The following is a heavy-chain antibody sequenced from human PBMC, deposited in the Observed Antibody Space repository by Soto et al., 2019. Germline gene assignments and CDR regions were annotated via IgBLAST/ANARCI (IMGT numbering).Heavy chain of an antibody. J-gene: IGHJ4*02. D-gene: IGHD6-13*01. V-gene: IGHV3-23*01. CDR3: AKDQGSSWYEIDY. Sequence: EVQLLESGEGLVQPGGSLRLSCAASGFTFSNYAVTWVRQAPGKGLEWVSTISGSGGSTYYADSVKGRFTISRDNSKNTLYLQINSLRAEDTAVYYCAKDQGSSWYEIDYWGQGTLVTVSS. CDR2: ISGSGGST. CDR1: GFTFSNYA.